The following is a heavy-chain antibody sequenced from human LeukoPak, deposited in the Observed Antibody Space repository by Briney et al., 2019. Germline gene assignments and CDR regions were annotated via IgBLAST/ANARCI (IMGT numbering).Heavy chain of an antibody. Sequence: RPGGSLRLSCAASGFTFSKYAMSWVRQAPGKGLEWVSAISGGGGASYYVDAVTGRVNISRDKSKNTVYLQMNSLSAEDTAVYYCAGGDDWCLQDHYFYYGMDVWGQGTTVTVSS. CDR2: ISGGGGAS. J-gene: IGHJ6*02. V-gene: IGHV3-23*01. CDR1: GFTFSKYA. CDR3: AGGDDWCLQDHYFYYGMDV. D-gene: IGHD2-8*02.